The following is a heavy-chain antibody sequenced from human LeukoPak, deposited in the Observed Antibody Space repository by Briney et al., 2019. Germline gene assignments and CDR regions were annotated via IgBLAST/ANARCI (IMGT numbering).Heavy chain of an antibody. CDR2: TYYRSRWYN. Sequence: SQTLSLTCAISGDSVSSNNAAWNWMRQSPSRGLEWLGRTYYRSRWYNDYAVSVKSRVIISPDTSKNQFSLQLNSVTPEDAALYFCARDYASSKRGFYFYMDDWGKGTTVTVSS. D-gene: IGHD3-10*01. J-gene: IGHJ6*03. V-gene: IGHV6-1*01. CDR3: ARDYASSKRGFYFYMDD. CDR1: GDSVSSNNAA.